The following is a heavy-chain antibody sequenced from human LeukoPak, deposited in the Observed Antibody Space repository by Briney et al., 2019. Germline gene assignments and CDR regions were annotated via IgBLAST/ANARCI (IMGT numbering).Heavy chain of an antibody. CDR1: GFTFSSYS. D-gene: IGHD3-3*01. J-gene: IGHJ3*02. Sequence: GGSLRLPCAASGFTFSSYSKNWVRQAPGKGLEWVSSISSSSSYIYYADSVKGRFTISRDNAKNSLYLQMNSLRAEDTAVYYCARGQTITIFGVVVRLDAFDIWGQGTMVTVSS. CDR2: ISSSSSYI. CDR3: ARGQTITIFGVVVRLDAFDI. V-gene: IGHV3-21*01.